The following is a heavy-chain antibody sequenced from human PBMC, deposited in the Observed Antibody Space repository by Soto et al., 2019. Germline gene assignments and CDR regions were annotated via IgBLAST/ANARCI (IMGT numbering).Heavy chain of an antibody. V-gene: IGHV3-23*01. CDR3: AKDLRGPEAGTWYFDL. CDR1: GLTFNIYT. CDR2: IVARGINT. D-gene: IGHD6-13*01. Sequence: EVQLLESGGGLVQPGGSLRLACEASGLTFNIYTMGWVRQAPGKGLEWVSAIVARGINTYYADSVNGRFTISRDNSKDTIDLHMNGLRAEDKAVYYCAKDLRGPEAGTWYFDLWGRGTLVAVSS. J-gene: IGHJ2*01.